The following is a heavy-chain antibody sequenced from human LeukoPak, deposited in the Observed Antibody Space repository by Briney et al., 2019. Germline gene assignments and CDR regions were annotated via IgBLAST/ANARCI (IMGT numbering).Heavy chain of an antibody. J-gene: IGHJ4*02. Sequence: GASVKVSCKVSGYTLTELSMHWVRQAPGKGLEWMGGFDPEDGETIYAQKFQGRDTMTEDTSTDTAYMELSSLRSEDTAVYYCARGGFAYYYDSSGYYYFDYWGQGTLVTVSS. D-gene: IGHD3-22*01. CDR2: FDPEDGET. CDR1: GYTLTELS. CDR3: ARGGFAYYYDSSGYYYFDY. V-gene: IGHV1-24*01.